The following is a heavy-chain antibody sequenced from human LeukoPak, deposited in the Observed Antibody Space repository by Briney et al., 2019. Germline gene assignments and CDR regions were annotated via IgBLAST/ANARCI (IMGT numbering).Heavy chain of an antibody. J-gene: IGHJ4*02. CDR3: AKERLRYCSGGSCTHFDY. CDR1: GFTFSSYG. V-gene: IGHV3-30*02. Sequence: PGGSLRLSCAASGFTFSSYGMHWVRQAPGKGLEWVAFIRYDGSNKYYADSVKGRFTISRDNSKNTLYLQMNSLRAEDTAVYYCAKERLRYCSGGSCTHFDYWAREPWSPSPQ. CDR2: IRYDGSNK. D-gene: IGHD2-15*01.